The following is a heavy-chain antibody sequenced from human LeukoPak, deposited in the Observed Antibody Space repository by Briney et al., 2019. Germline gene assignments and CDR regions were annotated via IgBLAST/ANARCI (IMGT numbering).Heavy chain of an antibody. CDR2: IIPIFGTA. CDR1: GGTFSSYA. V-gene: IGHV1-69*13. CDR3: ARDSMGSSWSLDY. J-gene: IGHJ4*02. D-gene: IGHD6-13*01. Sequence: ASVKVSCKATGGTFSSYAISWVRQAPGQGLEWMGGIIPIFGTANYAQKFQGRVTITADESTSTAYMELSSLRSEDTAVYYCARDSMGSSWSLDYWGQGTLVTVSS.